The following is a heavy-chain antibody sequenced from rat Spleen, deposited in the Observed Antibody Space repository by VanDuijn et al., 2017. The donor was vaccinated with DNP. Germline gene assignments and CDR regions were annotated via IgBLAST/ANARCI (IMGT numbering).Heavy chain of an antibody. CDR2: IIYDGSDT. CDR3: ATRSYDYNYFVF. CDR1: GFTFSDYA. Sequence: EVQLVESGGDLVQPGRSLKLFCAASGFTFSDYAMAWVRQSPKKGLEWVATIIYDGSDTYYRDSVKGRFTISRDNVKSTLYLQMDSLRSEDTATYYCATRSYDYNYFVFWGQGVMVTVSS. V-gene: IGHV5-7*01. D-gene: IGHD1-6*01. J-gene: IGHJ2*01.